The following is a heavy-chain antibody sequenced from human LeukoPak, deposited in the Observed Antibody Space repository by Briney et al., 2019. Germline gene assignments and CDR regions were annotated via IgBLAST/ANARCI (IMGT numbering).Heavy chain of an antibody. D-gene: IGHD2-21*02. CDR2: IYYSGST. CDR1: GGSISSGGYY. CDR3: ARLGCGGDCPWGPGWFDP. Sequence: PSQTLSLTCTVSGGSISSGGYYWSWIRQHPGKGLEWIGYIYYSGSTYYNPSLKSRVTISVDTSKNQFSLKLSSVTAADTAVYYCARLGCGGDCPWGPGWFDPWGQGTLVTVSS. J-gene: IGHJ5*02. V-gene: IGHV4-31*03.